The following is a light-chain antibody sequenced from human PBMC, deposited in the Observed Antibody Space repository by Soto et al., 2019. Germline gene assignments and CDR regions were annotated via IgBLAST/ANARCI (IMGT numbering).Light chain of an antibody. J-gene: IGKJ5*01. Sequence: ENVLTQSPGTLSLSPGERATLSCRASQTVSSYLTWYQQRPGQAPRLLISGASRRATGIPDRFSGSWSGTDFTLTISRLEPEDFALYYCQQYGTSPITFGQGTRLESK. CDR2: GAS. V-gene: IGKV3-20*01. CDR3: QQYGTSPIT. CDR1: QTVSSY.